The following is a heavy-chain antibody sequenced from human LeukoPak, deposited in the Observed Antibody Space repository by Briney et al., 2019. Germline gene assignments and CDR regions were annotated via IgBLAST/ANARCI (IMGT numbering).Heavy chain of an antibody. CDR1: GFTFSSYG. CDR2: ILSDGSKE. J-gene: IGHJ4*02. Sequence: PGGSLRLSCAASGFTFSSYGMHWVRQAPGKGLEWVAVILSDGSKEFYTDSVKGRFTISRDNSKNTLYLQMNSLRAEDTAVYYCAKPGNAVLRYFDWLLMDYFDYWGQGTLVTVSS. V-gene: IGHV3-33*06. D-gene: IGHD3-9*01. CDR3: AKPGNAVLRYFDWLLMDYFDY.